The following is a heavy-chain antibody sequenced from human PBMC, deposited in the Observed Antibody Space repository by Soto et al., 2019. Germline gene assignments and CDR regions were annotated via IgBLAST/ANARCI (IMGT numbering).Heavy chain of an antibody. CDR1: GFIFTSYG. D-gene: IGHD4-4*01. CDR2: ISYDGSDK. J-gene: IGHJ5*02. V-gene: IGHV3-30*18. CDR3: AKDHGIMATVCPWFDP. Sequence: QVQLVESGGGVVQPGRSLRLSCAASGFIFTSYGVHWVRQAPGKGLEWVAVISYDGSDKYYADSVKGRLTISRDNSKNTVYLQMNGLRAEDTAVYYCAKDHGIMATVCPWFDPWGQGTLVTVSS.